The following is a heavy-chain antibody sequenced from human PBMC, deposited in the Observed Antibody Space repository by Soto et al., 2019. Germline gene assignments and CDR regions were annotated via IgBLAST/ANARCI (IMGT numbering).Heavy chain of an antibody. J-gene: IGHJ4*02. V-gene: IGHV1-69*01. Sequence: QVQLVQSGAEVKEPGSSVKVSCKASGGGNLRDYRTTWVRRAPGQGLEWMGGIIPKLGSANYAQNIQGRATITEDESTNTVYMELRSLRSDDTSVYYCARGGDGYTFGAVYWGQGTPVTVSS. CDR3: ARGGDGYTFGAVY. CDR2: IIPKLGSA. CDR1: GGGNLRDYR. D-gene: IGHD2-21*01.